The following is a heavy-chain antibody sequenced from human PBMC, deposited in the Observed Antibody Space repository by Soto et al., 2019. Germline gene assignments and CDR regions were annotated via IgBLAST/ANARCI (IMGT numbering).Heavy chain of an antibody. D-gene: IGHD3-9*01. Sequence: QVQLVQSGAEVTKPGSSVKVSCKASGGTFSSYTISWVRQAPGQGLEWMGRIIPLLGIANYAQKFQGRLTLTADKSASTAYMKLSSMRSEDTAVYYSAVLTGFFFDYWAQGTLFTVSS. V-gene: IGHV1-69*02. CDR2: IIPLLGIA. CDR3: AVLTGFFFDY. CDR1: GGTFSSYT. J-gene: IGHJ4*02.